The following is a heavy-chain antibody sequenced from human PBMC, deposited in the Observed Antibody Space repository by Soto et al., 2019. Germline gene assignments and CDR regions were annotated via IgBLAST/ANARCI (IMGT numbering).Heavy chain of an antibody. V-gene: IGHV4-34*01. CDR1: GGPFSGYY. CDR2: INHSGST. Sequence: PSETLSLTCAVYGGPFSGYYWSWIRQPPGKGLEWIGEINHSGSTNYNPSLKSRVTISVDTSKNQFSLKLSSVTAADTAVYYCARGRPYYDILTGYQNNWFDPWGQGTLVT. J-gene: IGHJ5*02. D-gene: IGHD3-9*01. CDR3: ARGRPYYDILTGYQNNWFDP.